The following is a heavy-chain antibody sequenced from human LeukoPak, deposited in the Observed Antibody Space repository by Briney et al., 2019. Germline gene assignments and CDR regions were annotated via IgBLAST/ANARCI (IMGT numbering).Heavy chain of an antibody. CDR2: IANDGGGK. Sequence: GRSLRLSCAASGFTFSSNALHWVRQAPGKGLEWVAVIANDGGGKFYADSVKGRFTISRDNFKDTLYLQMNSLRTEDTAVYYCAKPRHCSTSTCASAAFDVWGQGTMVTVSS. CDR1: GFTFSSNA. D-gene: IGHD2-2*01. CDR3: AKPRHCSTSTCASAAFDV. J-gene: IGHJ3*01. V-gene: IGHV3-30-3*02.